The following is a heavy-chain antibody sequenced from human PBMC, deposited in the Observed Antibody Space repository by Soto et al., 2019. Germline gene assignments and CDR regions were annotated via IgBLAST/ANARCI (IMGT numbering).Heavy chain of an antibody. CDR1: GGSISGYY. V-gene: IGHV4-59*01. CDR3: ARVLFGRGNWFDP. J-gene: IGHJ5*02. D-gene: IGHD3-3*01. Sequence: LSLTCTIPGGSISGYYWTWIRQSPGKGLEYIGYVYNGNTNYNPSLNSRVTISVDTSKNQFSLKLSSVTAADTAVYYCARVLFGRGNWFDPWGQGTLVTVPS. CDR2: VYNGNT.